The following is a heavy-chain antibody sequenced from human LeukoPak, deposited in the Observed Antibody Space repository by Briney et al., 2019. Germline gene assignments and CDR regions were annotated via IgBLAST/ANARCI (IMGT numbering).Heavy chain of an antibody. J-gene: IGHJ4*02. D-gene: IGHD6-25*01. CDR3: ARAETVAASYFDF. Sequence: SETLSLTCSVSGGFISPYYWSWFRQPPGKGLEWVGYISHSGITTYHSSLKSRVTISLDSSKHQFFLRLASVTAADTAMCYCARAETVAASYFDFWGQGSLVTVST. CDR1: GGFISPYY. CDR2: ISHSGIT. V-gene: IGHV4-59*01.